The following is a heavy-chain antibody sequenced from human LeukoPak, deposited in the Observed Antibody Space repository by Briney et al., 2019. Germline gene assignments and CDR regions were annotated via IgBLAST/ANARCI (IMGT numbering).Heavy chain of an antibody. J-gene: IGHJ4*02. CDR3: ARDCIGCHGFDY. Sequence: ASVKVSCKASGYTSTTYGISWVRQAPGQGLEWMGWVSAYADNTNYIQKLQGRVTMTTDTSTSTAYMELRSLRSDDTAVYYCARDCIGCHGFDYWGQGTLVTVSS. V-gene: IGHV1-18*01. CDR2: VSAYADNT. D-gene: IGHD2-15*01. CDR1: GYTSTTYG.